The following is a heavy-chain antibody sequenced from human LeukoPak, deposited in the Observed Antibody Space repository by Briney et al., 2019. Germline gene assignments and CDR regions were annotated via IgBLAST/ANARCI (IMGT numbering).Heavy chain of an antibody. Sequence: GGSLRLSCAASGFTFSSYGMHWVRQAPGKGLEWVAFIRYDGSNKYYADSVKGRFTISRDNSKNTLYLQMNSLRAEDTAVYYCATNSMVYYYYYMDVWGKGTTVIVSS. D-gene: IGHD4-23*01. CDR3: ATNSMVYYYYYMDV. CDR2: IRYDGSNK. J-gene: IGHJ6*03. V-gene: IGHV3-30*02. CDR1: GFTFSSYG.